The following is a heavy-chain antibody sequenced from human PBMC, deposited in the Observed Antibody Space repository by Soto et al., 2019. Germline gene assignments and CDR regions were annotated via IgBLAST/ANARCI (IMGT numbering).Heavy chain of an antibody. CDR3: ATSFRYFDN. J-gene: IGHJ4*02. V-gene: IGHV3-23*01. CDR2: ISGTASRT. D-gene: IGHD3-9*01. CDR1: GFTPTTTP. Sequence: GSLRLSCAGSGFTPTTTPLSWVRQPPGKGLEWVTTISGTASRTYYVDSVKGRFFIPRDNSKNTVTLQMNNLTVDDTAVYYCATSFRYFDNWGQGTRVTVSS.